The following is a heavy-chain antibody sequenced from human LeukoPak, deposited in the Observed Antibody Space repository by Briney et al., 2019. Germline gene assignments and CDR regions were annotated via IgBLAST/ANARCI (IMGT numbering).Heavy chain of an antibody. CDR1: GYTFTSYD. CDR2: MNPNSGNT. Sequence: ASVEVSCKASGYTFTSYDINWVRQATGQGLEWMGWMNPNSGNTGYAQKFQGRVTMTRNTSISTAYMELSSLRSEDTAVYYCARGYESSGWSYYYYYGMDVWGQGTTVTVSS. J-gene: IGHJ6*02. V-gene: IGHV1-8*01. D-gene: IGHD6-19*01. CDR3: ARGYESSGWSYYYYYGMDV.